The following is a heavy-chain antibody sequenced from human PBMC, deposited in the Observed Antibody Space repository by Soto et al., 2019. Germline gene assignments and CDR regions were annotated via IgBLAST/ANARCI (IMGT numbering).Heavy chain of an antibody. CDR1: GFTFSNYI. CDR2: ISYDGSNK. V-gene: IGHV3-30-3*01. D-gene: IGHD5-18*01. J-gene: IGHJ6*02. CDR3: AGGDTYSALGV. Sequence: QLQLVESGGGVVQPGRSLRLSCAASGFTFSNYIMHWVRQAPGKGLERVAFISYDGSNKDYADSVKGGFTISRDNSKNTLYLQLSSLRPEDTAVYYCAGGDTYSALGVWGQGTTVTVSS.